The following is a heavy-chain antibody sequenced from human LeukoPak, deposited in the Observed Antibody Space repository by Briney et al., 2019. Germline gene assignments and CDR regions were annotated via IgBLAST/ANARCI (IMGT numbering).Heavy chain of an antibody. J-gene: IGHJ4*02. CDR1: GFTFSSYA. Sequence: PGGSLRLSCAASGFTFSSYAMHWVRQAPGKGLEWVAVISYDGSNKYYADSVKGRFTISRDNSKNTLYLQMNSLRAEDTAVYYCARGSSIAVAGTLTPPFDYWGQGTLVTVSS. V-gene: IGHV3-30-3*01. D-gene: IGHD6-19*01. CDR2: ISYDGSNK. CDR3: ARGSSIAVAGTLTPPFDY.